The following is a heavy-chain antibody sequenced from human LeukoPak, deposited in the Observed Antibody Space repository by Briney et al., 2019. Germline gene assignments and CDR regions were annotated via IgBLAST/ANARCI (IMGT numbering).Heavy chain of an antibody. J-gene: IGHJ3*01. CDR1: GFTLSSYS. D-gene: IGHD2-21*01. Sequence: GGSLRLSCEASGFTLSSYSMNWVRQAPGKGLEWVSYISTSSSIYYADSVKGRFTISRDNARKSVYLQMNSLRAEDTAVYYCAKLMRHMTEDVYDLWGHGTMVTVSS. V-gene: IGHV3-48*01. CDR3: AKLMRHMTEDVYDL. CDR2: ISTSSSI.